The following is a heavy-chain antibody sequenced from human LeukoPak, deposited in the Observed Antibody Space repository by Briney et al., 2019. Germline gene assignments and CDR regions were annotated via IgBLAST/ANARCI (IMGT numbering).Heavy chain of an antibody. D-gene: IGHD5-18*01. Sequence: GGSLRLSCAASGFIFRSYWMSWVRQAPGKGLEWVANIKQDGSEKYYVDSVKGRFTISRDNAKNSLYLQMTSLRAEDTAVYYCARHGGYNQDVWGQGTTVTVSS. J-gene: IGHJ6*02. CDR2: IKQDGSEK. CDR3: ARHGGYNQDV. CDR1: GFIFRSYW. V-gene: IGHV3-7*01.